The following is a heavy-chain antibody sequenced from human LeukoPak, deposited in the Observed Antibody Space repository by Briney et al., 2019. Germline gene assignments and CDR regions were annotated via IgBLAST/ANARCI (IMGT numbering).Heavy chain of an antibody. D-gene: IGHD6-13*01. CDR3: ARQYSSSWSFDY. V-gene: IGHV4-59*08. Sequence: SETLSLTCTVSGGSISSHYWSWIRQPAGKGLEWIGYIYYSGSTNYNPSLKSRVTISVDTSKNQFSLKLGSVTAADTAVYYCARQYSSSWSFDYWGQGTLVTVSS. J-gene: IGHJ4*02. CDR1: GGSISSHY. CDR2: IYYSGST.